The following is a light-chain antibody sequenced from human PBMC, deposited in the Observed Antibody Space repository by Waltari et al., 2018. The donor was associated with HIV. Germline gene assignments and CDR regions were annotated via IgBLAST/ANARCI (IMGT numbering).Light chain of an antibody. CDR1: QNIRDN. Sequence: TQSPATLSASPGKRATLSCRAPQNIRDNLVWYQHKPGLPPRLLIYAARYRAGGVPDRFSGGGDGTDFTLTISSLQSEDFAVYYCQQYKDWPPWTFGEGTRV. CDR2: AAR. CDR3: QQYKDWPPWT. J-gene: IGKJ1*01. V-gene: IGKV3-15*01.